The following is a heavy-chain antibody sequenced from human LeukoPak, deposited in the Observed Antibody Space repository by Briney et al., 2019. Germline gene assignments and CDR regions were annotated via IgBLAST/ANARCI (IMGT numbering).Heavy chain of an antibody. V-gene: IGHV3-66*01. CDR3: ARDRRYPGPLGMDV. D-gene: IGHD1-1*01. CDR1: GFTVSSNY. CDR2: IYSGGST. Sequence: GGSLRLSCAASGFTVSSNYMSWVRQAPGKGLEWVSVIYSGGSTYYADSVKGRFTISRDNSKNTLYLQMNSLRAEDTAVYYCARDRRYPGPLGMDVWGQGTTVTVSS. J-gene: IGHJ6*02.